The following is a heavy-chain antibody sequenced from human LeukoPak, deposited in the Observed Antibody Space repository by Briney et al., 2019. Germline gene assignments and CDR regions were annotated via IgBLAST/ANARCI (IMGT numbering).Heavy chain of an antibody. CDR1: GFTFSSYW. Sequence: GGSLRLSCAASGFTFSSYWMSWVRQAPGKGLEWVANIKQDGSEKYYVDSVKGRFTISRDNAKNSLYLQMNSLRAEDTAVYYCARGLGYAPRGFDYWGQGTLVTVSS. CDR2: IKQDGSEK. J-gene: IGHJ4*02. D-gene: IGHD2-15*01. V-gene: IGHV3-7*01. CDR3: ARGLGYAPRGFDY.